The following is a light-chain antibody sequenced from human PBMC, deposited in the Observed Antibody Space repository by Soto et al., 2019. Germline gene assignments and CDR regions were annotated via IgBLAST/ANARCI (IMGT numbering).Light chain of an antibody. J-gene: IGLJ3*02. CDR1: SSNIGAGYD. V-gene: IGLV1-40*01. Sequence: QSVLTQPPSVSGAPGQRVTISCTGSSSNIGAGYDVHWYQQLPGTVPKLLICGNSNRPSGVPDRFSGSKSGTSASLAITGLQAEDEADYYCHSYDSSLSGSVFGGGTKLTVL. CDR2: GNS. CDR3: HSYDSSLSGSV.